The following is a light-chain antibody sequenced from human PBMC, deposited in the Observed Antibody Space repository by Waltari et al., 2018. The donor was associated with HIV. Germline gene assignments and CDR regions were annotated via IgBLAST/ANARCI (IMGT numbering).Light chain of an antibody. CDR3: ATWDDSLNGVF. CDR2: SNN. J-gene: IGLJ2*01. CDR1: SSNIGNNN. Sequence: QSVLTQPPSASGTPGQMVTISCSGSSSNIGNNNVNWYQQFPGAAPKLLIYSNNQRPAGVPDRFSGYKSGTSASLAISGLQSEDEANYYCATWDDSLNGVFFGGGTKLTVL. V-gene: IGLV1-44*01.